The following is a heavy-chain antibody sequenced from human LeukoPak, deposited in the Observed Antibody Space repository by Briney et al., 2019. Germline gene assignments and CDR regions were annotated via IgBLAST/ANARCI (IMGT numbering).Heavy chain of an antibody. CDR2: IYYSGST. Sequence: PSETLSLTCTVSGGSISSGGYYWSWIRQHPGKGLEWIGYIYYSGSTYYNPSLKSRVTISVDTSKNQFSLKLSSVTAADTAVYYCARKAYCGGDCFYFDYWGQGTLVTVSS. J-gene: IGHJ4*02. D-gene: IGHD2-21*02. CDR1: GGSISSGGYY. V-gene: IGHV4-31*03. CDR3: ARKAYCGGDCFYFDY.